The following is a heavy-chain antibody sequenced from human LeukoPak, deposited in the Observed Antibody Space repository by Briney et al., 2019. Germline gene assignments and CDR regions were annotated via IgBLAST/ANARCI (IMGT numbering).Heavy chain of an antibody. D-gene: IGHD3-9*01. CDR2: IIPIFGTA. J-gene: IGHJ3*02. CDR1: GGTFSSYA. CDR3: ARLNWDEIRYYDILTGPTGRAFDI. Sequence: GASVKVSCKASGGTFSSYAISWVRQAPGQGLEWMGRIIPIFGTANYAQKFQGRVTITTDESTSTAYMELSSLRSEDTAVYYCARLNWDEIRYYDILTGPTGRAFDIWGQGTMVTVSS. V-gene: IGHV1-69*05.